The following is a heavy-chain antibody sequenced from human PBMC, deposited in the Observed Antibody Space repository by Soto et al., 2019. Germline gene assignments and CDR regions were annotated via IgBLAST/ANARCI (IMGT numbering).Heavy chain of an antibody. Sequence: SETLSLTCAVYGGSFSGCYWSWIRQPPGKGLEWIGEINHSGSTNYNPSLKSRVTISVDTSKNQFSLKLSSVTAADTAVYYCARVGSITMIVGSDYWGQGTLVTVSS. CDR1: GGSFSGCY. J-gene: IGHJ4*02. V-gene: IGHV4-34*01. CDR3: ARVGSITMIVGSDY. CDR2: INHSGST. D-gene: IGHD3-22*01.